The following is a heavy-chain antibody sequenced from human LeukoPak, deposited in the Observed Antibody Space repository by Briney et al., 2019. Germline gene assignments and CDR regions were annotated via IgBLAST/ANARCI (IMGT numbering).Heavy chain of an antibody. CDR2: ISSSSSYI. CDR1: GFTFSRYS. D-gene: IGHD3-10*01. Sequence: GGSLRLSCAASGFTFSRYSMNWVRQAPGKGLEWVSSISSSSSYIYYADSVKGRFTISRDNAKNSLYLQMNSLRAEDTAVYYCARDFPNYGSGSSYYFDYWGQGTLVTVSS. J-gene: IGHJ4*02. V-gene: IGHV3-21*01. CDR3: ARDFPNYGSGSSYYFDY.